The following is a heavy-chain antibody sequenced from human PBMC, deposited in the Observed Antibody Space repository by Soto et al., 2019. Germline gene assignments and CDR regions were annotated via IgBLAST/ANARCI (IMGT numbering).Heavy chain of an antibody. V-gene: IGHV3-23*01. D-gene: IGHD2-2*01. CDR1: GFTFSSFA. CDR2: ISGSGGST. J-gene: IGHJ4*02. CDR3: AKDTCSSISCYAGFDY. Sequence: GGSLRLSCAASGFTFSSFAMSWVRQAPGKGLERVSVISGSGGSTYNAGTVKGRFTISRANSKNTLFLQMNSLRAEDTAVYYCAKDTCSSISCYAGFDYWGQGTLVTVSS.